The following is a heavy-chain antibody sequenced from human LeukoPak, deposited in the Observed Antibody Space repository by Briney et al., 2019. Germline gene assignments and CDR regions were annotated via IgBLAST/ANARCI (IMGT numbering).Heavy chain of an antibody. V-gene: IGHV4-34*01. D-gene: IGHD3-10*01. Sequence: SETLSLTCAVYGGSFSGYYWSWIRQPPGKGLEWIGEINHSGSTNYNPSLKSRVTISVDTSKNQFSLKLSSVTAADTAVYYCARHTVRGGIDYWGQGTLVTVSS. CDR2: INHSGST. CDR1: GGSFSGYY. CDR3: ARHTVRGGIDY. J-gene: IGHJ4*02.